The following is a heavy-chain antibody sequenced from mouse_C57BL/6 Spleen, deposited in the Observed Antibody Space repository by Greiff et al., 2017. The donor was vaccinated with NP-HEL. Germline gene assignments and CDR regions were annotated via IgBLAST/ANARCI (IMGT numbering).Heavy chain of an antibody. CDR1: GYTFTDYY. Sequence: EVQLQQSGPELVKPGASVKISCKASGYTFTDYYMNWVKQSHGKSLEWIGDINPNNGGTSYNQKFKGKATLTVDKSSSTAYMELRSLTSEDSAVYYCAREGYGFDYWGQGTTLTVSS. CDR2: INPNNGGT. CDR3: AREGYGFDY. J-gene: IGHJ2*01. D-gene: IGHD3-1*01. V-gene: IGHV1-26*01.